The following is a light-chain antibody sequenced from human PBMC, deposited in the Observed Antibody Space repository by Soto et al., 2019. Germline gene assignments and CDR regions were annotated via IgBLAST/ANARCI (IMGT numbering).Light chain of an antibody. Sequence: DIQMTQSPSTLSASVGDRVTITCRASQNINSHLAWYQQKPGKAPKLLIYTASSLQSGVPSRFSGSGSGTDFSLTISTLQPDDFATFYCQQYDLFSAFGHGTKVEMK. V-gene: IGKV1-5*03. CDR2: TAS. CDR3: QQYDLFSA. J-gene: IGKJ1*01. CDR1: QNINSH.